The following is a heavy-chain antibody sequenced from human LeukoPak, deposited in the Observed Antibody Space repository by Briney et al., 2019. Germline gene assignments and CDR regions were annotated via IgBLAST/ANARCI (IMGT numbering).Heavy chain of an antibody. CDR3: ARVEIVVVPAAISYYYYYMDV. V-gene: IGHV3-48*03. D-gene: IGHD2-2*03. Sequence: GGSLRLSCAASGFTFSSYEMNWVRQAPGKGLEWVSYISSSGSTIYYADSVKGRFTISRDNAKNSLYLQVNSLRAEDTAVYYCARVEIVVVPAAISYYYYYMDVWGKGTTVTVSS. CDR1: GFTFSSYE. CDR2: ISSSGSTI. J-gene: IGHJ6*03.